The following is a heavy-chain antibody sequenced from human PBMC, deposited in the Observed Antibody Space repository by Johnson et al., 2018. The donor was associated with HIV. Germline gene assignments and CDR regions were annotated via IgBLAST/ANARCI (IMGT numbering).Heavy chain of an antibody. Sequence: QVQLVESGGGVVQPGRSLRLSCAASGFTFSSYAMHWVRQAPGKGLAWVAVISYDGSKRYYADSVRGRFTISRDNSKNTLYLQVNGLRVEDTAVFYCASGEDYGGNYGALDIWGQGTMVTVSS. CDR2: ISYDGSKR. J-gene: IGHJ3*02. V-gene: IGHV3-30*04. CDR1: GFTFSSYA. CDR3: ASGEDYGGNYGALDI. D-gene: IGHD4-23*01.